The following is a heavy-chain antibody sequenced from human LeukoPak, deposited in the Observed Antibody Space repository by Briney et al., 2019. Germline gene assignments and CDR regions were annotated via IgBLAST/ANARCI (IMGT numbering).Heavy chain of an antibody. J-gene: IGHJ5*02. CDR3: ARSWYSSSKRVNWFDP. V-gene: IGHV4-61*08. CDR2: TYYSGST. D-gene: IGHD6-6*01. Sequence: PSETLSLTCTVSGGSISSGGYYWSWLRQHPGKGLEWIGYTYYSGSTNYNPSLKSRVTISVDTSKNQFSLKLSSVTAADTAVYYCARSWYSSSKRVNWFDPWGQGTLVTVSS. CDR1: GGSISSGGYY.